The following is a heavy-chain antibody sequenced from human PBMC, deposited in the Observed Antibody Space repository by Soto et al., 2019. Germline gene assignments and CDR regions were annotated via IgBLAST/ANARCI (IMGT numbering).Heavy chain of an antibody. V-gene: IGHV1-8*01. Sequence: QVQLVQSGAEMKKPGASVKVSCKASGYTFTSYDINWVRQATGQGLEWMGWMNPNSGNTGYAQKFQGRVTMTRNTSISTAYMELSSLRSEDTAVYYCALPDTAGGGGYNWFDPWGQGTLVTVSS. CDR1: GYTFTSYD. CDR3: ALPDTAGGGGYNWFDP. D-gene: IGHD5-18*01. J-gene: IGHJ5*02. CDR2: MNPNSGNT.